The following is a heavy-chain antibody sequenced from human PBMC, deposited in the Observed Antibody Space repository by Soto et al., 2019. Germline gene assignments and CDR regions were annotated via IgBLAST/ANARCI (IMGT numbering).Heavy chain of an antibody. V-gene: IGHV3-33*01. D-gene: IGHD3-22*01. Sequence: QVQLVESGGDVVQPGRSLRLSCAASGFTFSSYGMHWVRQAPGKGLEWVAVIWYDGSNTYYADSVKGRFTISRDNSKNTLYLQMNSLRAEDTAVYYCARSYYYYSRGYYRSFFQRWGQGTLVTVSS. CDR3: ARSYYYYSRGYYRSFFQR. CDR2: IWYDGSNT. J-gene: IGHJ1*01. CDR1: GFTFSSYG.